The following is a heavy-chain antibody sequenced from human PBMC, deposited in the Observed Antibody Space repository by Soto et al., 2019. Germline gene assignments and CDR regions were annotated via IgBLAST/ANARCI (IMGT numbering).Heavy chain of an antibody. CDR2: IFYSGST. J-gene: IGHJ6*02. D-gene: IGHD2-15*01. Sequence: SETMSVTCTVSGGSISSSICYWGWIRQPPGKGLEWIGSIFYSGSTYYNPSLKSRVTISVDTSKNQFSLKLSSVTAADTAVYYCARHLTYCSAGSCYSDFPYYGMDVWGQGTTVTVSS. CDR3: ARHLTYCSAGSCYSDFPYYGMDV. V-gene: IGHV4-39*01. CDR1: GGSISSSICY.